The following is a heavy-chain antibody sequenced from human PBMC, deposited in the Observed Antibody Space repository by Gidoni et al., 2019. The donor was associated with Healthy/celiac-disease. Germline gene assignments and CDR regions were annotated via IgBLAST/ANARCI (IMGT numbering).Heavy chain of an antibody. J-gene: IGHJ6*03. CDR3: AGGARQRMKDYYYYYMDV. Sequence: QVQLVQSGAEVKKPGSSVKVSCKASGGTFSSFPHSWVRQAPGQGLEWMGRIIPIRGIANDAQKFQGRVTITADKSTSTAYMELSSLRSEDTAVYYCAGGARQRMKDYYYYYMDVWGKGTTVTVSS. CDR2: IIPIRGIA. CDR1: GGTFSSFP. D-gene: IGHD1-26*01. V-gene: IGHV1-69*09.